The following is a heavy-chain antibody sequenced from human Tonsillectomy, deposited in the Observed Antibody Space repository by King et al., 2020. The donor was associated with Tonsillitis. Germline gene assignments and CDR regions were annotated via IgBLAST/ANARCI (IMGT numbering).Heavy chain of an antibody. CDR3: ASRGGRWVYSSSNWFDP. CDR2: ISYDGSNK. D-gene: IGHD4-11*01. J-gene: IGHJ5*02. Sequence: VQLVESGGGVVQPGTSLRLSCAASGLTFSNYGMHWVRQAPGKGLEWVAVISYDGSNKYYADSVKGRFTISRDNSKNTLYLQMNSLRAEDTAVYYCASRGGRWVYSSSNWFDPWGQGTLVTVSS. V-gene: IGHV3-30*03. CDR1: GLTFSNYG.